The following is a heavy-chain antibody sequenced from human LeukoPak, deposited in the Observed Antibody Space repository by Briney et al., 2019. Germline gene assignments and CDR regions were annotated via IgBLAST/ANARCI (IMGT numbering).Heavy chain of an antibody. Sequence: SCKASGYTFSNYEMNWVRQAPGKGLEWVSYIISSGRTTYYADSVKGRFTISRDNAKNSLYLQMNSLRAEDTAVYYCARDMAAYYYGLDVWGQGTAVTVSS. V-gene: IGHV3-48*03. CDR3: ARDMAAYYYGLDV. CDR2: IISSGRTT. D-gene: IGHD5-24*01. J-gene: IGHJ6*02. CDR1: GYTFSNYE.